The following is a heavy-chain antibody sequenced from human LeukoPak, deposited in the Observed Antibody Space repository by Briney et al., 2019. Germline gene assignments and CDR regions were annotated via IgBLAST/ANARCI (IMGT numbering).Heavy chain of an antibody. Sequence: ASVKVSCKSSGYTFTGYYIHWVRQAPGQGLEWMGWINCHSGGTNHAQKFQGSVTMTRDPSISTAYMELSRLRSDDTAVYYCARVIVATPDAFDIWGQGTMVTVSS. J-gene: IGHJ3*02. CDR1: GYTFTGYY. V-gene: IGHV1-2*02. CDR2: INCHSGGT. D-gene: IGHD5-12*01. CDR3: ARVIVATPDAFDI.